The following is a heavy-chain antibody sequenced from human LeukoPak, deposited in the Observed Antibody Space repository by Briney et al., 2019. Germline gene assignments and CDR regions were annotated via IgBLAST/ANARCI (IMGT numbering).Heavy chain of an antibody. D-gene: IGHD2-15*01. CDR2: MNPNSGNT. Sequence: GASVKVSCKASGYTFTSYDINLVRHATGQGLEWMGWMNPNSGNTGYAQKFQGRVTMTRNTSISTAYMELSSLRSEDTAVYYCARGRRSRVAATTGDYYYMDVWGKGTTVTVSS. CDR1: GYTFTSYD. J-gene: IGHJ6*03. CDR3: ARGRRSRVAATTGDYYYMDV. V-gene: IGHV1-8*01.